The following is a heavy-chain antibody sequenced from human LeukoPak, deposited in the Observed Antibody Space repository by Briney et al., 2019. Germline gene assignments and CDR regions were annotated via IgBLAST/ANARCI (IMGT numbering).Heavy chain of an antibody. J-gene: IGHJ4*02. CDR2: IWYDGGNK. Sequence: GGSLRLSCAASGFIFSAYGMHWVRQAPGKGLGWVAVIWYDGGNKYYAGSVKGRFTISRDNSKNTLYLKMNSLRAEDTAVYYCAKERLHKYYYDSSGSYYFDYWGQGTLVTVSS. CDR1: GFIFSAYG. V-gene: IGHV3-30*02. CDR3: AKERLHKYYYDSSGSYYFDY. D-gene: IGHD3-22*01.